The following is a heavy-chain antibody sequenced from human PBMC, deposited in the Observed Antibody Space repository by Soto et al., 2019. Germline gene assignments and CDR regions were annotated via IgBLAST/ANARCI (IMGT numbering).Heavy chain of an antibody. J-gene: IGHJ4*02. CDR1: GFTVSSYW. CDR2: IRQDGSEE. Sequence: GGSLRLSCAASGFTVSSYWMSWVRQAPGKGLEWVANIRQDGSEEYYVDSVKGRFTISRDNAKNSLYLQMNSLRAEDTAVYYCARERYYDFWSGYSHYYFDYWGQGTLVTVSS. V-gene: IGHV3-7*01. D-gene: IGHD3-3*01. CDR3: ARERYYDFWSGYSHYYFDY.